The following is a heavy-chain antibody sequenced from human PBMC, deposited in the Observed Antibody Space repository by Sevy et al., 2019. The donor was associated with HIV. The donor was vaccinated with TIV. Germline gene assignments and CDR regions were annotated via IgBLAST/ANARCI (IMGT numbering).Heavy chain of an antibody. J-gene: IGHJ4*02. CDR3: ARLERYYDFWSGYVDY. CDR1: GYSISSGYY. D-gene: IGHD3-3*01. Sequence: SETLSLTCAVSGYSISSGYYWGWIRQPPGKGLEWIGSIYHSGSTYYNPSLKSRVTISVDTSKNQFSLKLSSVTAADTAVYYCARLERYYDFWSGYVDYWGQGTLVTVSS. CDR2: IYHSGST. V-gene: IGHV4-38-2*01.